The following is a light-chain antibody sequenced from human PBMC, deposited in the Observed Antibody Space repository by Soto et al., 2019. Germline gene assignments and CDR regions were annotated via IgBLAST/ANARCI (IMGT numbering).Light chain of an antibody. Sequence: SYELTQPPSVSVSPGQTARTTCSGDTLPRQYPYWYQQKPGQAPVLIINKNSERPSGIPERFSGSTSGTTVTLTISGVQAEDEADYYCQSADSSGAYVFGTGTKVTVL. CDR3: QSADSSGAYV. CDR2: KNS. V-gene: IGLV3-25*02. J-gene: IGLJ1*01. CDR1: TLPRQY.